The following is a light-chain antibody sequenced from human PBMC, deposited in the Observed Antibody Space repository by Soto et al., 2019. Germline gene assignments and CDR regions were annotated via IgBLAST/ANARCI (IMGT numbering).Light chain of an antibody. CDR1: QSINAH. Sequence: EVVMTQSPATLSVSPGERVTLSCRASQSINAHLAWYQQKPGQAPRLLIHGASTRATGIPARFSGSGFGTXXXXXXXSLQSEDFAVYYCQQYNTWLWTFGQGTKVEIQ. CDR2: GAS. CDR3: QQYNTWLWT. J-gene: IGKJ1*01. V-gene: IGKV3-15*01.